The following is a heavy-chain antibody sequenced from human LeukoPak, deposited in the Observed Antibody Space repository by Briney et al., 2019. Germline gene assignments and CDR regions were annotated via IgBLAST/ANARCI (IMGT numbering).Heavy chain of an antibody. CDR2: ITSGENT. CDR3: ARDVGQWLVRGYLDY. Sequence: PGGSLRLSCAASGFTVSSNYMSWVRQAPGKGLEWVSTITSGENTYYADSVKGRFTISRDNSKNSLYLQMNSLRAEDTAVYYCARDVGQWLVRGYLDYWGQGTLVTVSS. CDR1: GFTVSSNY. D-gene: IGHD6-19*01. J-gene: IGHJ4*02. V-gene: IGHV3-53*01.